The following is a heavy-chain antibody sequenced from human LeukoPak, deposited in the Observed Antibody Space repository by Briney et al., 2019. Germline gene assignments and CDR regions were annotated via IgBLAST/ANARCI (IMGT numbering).Heavy chain of an antibody. CDR1: GGSFSGYY. D-gene: IGHD3-10*01. CDR3: ARKPQRHYYGSPN. V-gene: IGHV4-34*01. Sequence: SETLSLTCAVYGGSFSGYYWSWIRQPPGKGLEWIGEINHSGSTNYNPSLKSRVTISVDTSKNQFPLKLSSVTAADTAVYYCARKPQRHYYGSPNWGQGTLVTVSS. CDR2: INHSGST. J-gene: IGHJ4*02.